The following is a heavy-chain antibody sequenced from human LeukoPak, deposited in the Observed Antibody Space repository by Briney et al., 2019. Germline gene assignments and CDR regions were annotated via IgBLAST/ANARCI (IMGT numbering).Heavy chain of an antibody. CDR2: ISAYNGNT. CDR3: ARVPGIAVAGLNWFDP. V-gene: IGHV1-18*04. CDR1: GYTFTSYG. Sequence: ASVTVSCKASGYTFTSYGISWVRQAPGQGLEWMGWISAYNGNTNYAQKLQGRVTMTTDTSTSTAYMELRSLRSDDTAVYYCARVPGIAVAGLNWFDPWGQGTLVTVSS. J-gene: IGHJ5*02. D-gene: IGHD6-19*01.